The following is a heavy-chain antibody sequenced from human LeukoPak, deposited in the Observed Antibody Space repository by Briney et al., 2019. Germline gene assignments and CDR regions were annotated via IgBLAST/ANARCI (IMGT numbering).Heavy chain of an antibody. J-gene: IGHJ3*02. CDR1: GFTFSTYD. V-gene: IGHV3-13*01. Sequence: GGSLRLSCEASGFTFSTYDLHWVRQDIGNGLEWISNINAAGHTFYSGSVTGRFTISRENARNSLYLQMNNVRVGDTAVYYCARTSKVTSSMDIWGQGTVVIVSS. CDR3: ARTSKVTSSMDI. D-gene: IGHD2/OR15-2a*01. CDR2: INAAGHT.